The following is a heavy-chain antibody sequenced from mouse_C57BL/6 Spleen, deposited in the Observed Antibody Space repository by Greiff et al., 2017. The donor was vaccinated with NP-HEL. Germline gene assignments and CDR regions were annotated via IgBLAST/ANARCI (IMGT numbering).Heavy chain of an antibody. Sequence: EVHLVESGGGLVQPGGSLSLSCAASGFTFTDYYMSWVRQPPGKALEWLGFIRNKANGYTTEYSASVKGRFTISRDNSQSILYLQMNALRGEDSATYYCVRYRDYDYVGGAFDYWGQGTTLTVSS. J-gene: IGHJ2*01. CDR3: VRYRDYDYVGGAFDY. CDR2: IRNKANGYTT. D-gene: IGHD2-4*01. CDR1: GFTFTDYY. V-gene: IGHV7-3*01.